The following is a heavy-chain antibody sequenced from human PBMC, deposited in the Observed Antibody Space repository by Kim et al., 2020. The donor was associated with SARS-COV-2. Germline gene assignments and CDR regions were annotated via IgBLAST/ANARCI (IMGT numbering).Heavy chain of an antibody. CDR1: GASIISDFYY. Sequence: SETLSLTCTVSGASIISDFYYWGWVRQPPGKGLEWIGTVHYTGGFYHNPSLKSRVSISLDPSKNNFSLRVTSVSAADTAQYYCARLLMVRGVIDHSPVDFWGQGILVTVSS. CDR2: VHYTGGF. V-gene: IGHV4-39*02. CDR3: ARLLMVRGVIDHSPVDF. D-gene: IGHD3-10*01. J-gene: IGHJ4*02.